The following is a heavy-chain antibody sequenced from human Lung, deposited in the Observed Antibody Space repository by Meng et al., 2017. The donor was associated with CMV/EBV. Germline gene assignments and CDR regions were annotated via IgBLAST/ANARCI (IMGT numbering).Heavy chain of an antibody. V-gene: IGHV1-8*03. CDR3: ARARIAALLAFDR. D-gene: IGHD6-13*01. CDR2: MDPNSGNT. CDR1: GYTFSSYD. J-gene: IGHJ4*02. Sequence: CKASGYTFSSYDINWVRQATGLGLEWMGWMDPNSGNTGYAQKFQGRVTFTRNTSISTAYMELSSLRSEDTAVYYCARARIAALLAFDRWGQGTLVTVSS.